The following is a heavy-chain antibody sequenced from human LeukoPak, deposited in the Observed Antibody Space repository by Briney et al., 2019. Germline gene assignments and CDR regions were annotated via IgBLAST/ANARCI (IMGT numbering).Heavy chain of an antibody. CDR3: AKDRRFSYGCDY. CDR2: ISGSGGST. CDR1: GFTFSSYA. J-gene: IGHJ4*02. V-gene: IGHV3-23*01. D-gene: IGHD5-18*01. Sequence: GGSLRLSCAASGFTFSSYAMSWVRQAPGKGLEWVSAISGSGGSTYYADSVKGRFTISRGNSKNTLYLQMNSLRAEDTAVYFCAKDRRFSYGCDYWGQGSLVTVSS.